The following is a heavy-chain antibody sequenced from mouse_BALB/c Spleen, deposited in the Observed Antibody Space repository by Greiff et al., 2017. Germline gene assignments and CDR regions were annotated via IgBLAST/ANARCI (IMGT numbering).Heavy chain of an antibody. D-gene: IGHD1-1*02. CDR2: INPSSGYT. V-gene: IGHV1-4*01. Sequence: QVQLKESGAELARPGASVKMSCKASGYTFTSYTMHWVKQRPGQGLEWIGYINPSSGYTNYNQKFKDKATLTADKSSSTAYMQLSSLTSEDSAVYYCARSTGHLGGYWGQGTTLTVSS. CDR3: ARSTGHLGGY. J-gene: IGHJ2*01. CDR1: GYTFTSYT.